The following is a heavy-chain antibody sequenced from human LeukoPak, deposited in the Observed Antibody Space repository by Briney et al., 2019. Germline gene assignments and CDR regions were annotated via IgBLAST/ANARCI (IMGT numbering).Heavy chain of an antibody. CDR3: ARGSGHIVVVTAVRAFDI. CDR1: GGSFSGYY. Sequence: SETLSLTCAVYGGSFSGYYWSWIRQPPGKGLEWIGEINQSGSTNYNPSLKSRVTISVDTSKNQFSLKLSSVTAADTAVYYCARGSGHIVVVTAVRAFDIWGQGTMVTVSS. CDR2: INQSGST. D-gene: IGHD2-21*02. J-gene: IGHJ3*02. V-gene: IGHV4-34*01.